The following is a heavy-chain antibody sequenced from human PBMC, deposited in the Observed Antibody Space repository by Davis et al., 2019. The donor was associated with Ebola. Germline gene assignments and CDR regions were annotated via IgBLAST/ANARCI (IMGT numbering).Heavy chain of an antibody. J-gene: IGHJ4*02. CDR2: ISSSSSYI. Sequence: GGSLRLSCAASGLIIRSHWMNWVRQAPGKGLEWVSSISSSSSYIYYADSVKGRFTISRDNAKNSLYLQMNSLRAEDTAVYYCARGGYCSGGSCYAPHFDYWGQGTLVTVSS. CDR1: GLIIRSHW. V-gene: IGHV3-21*01. CDR3: ARGGYCSGGSCYAPHFDY. D-gene: IGHD2-15*01.